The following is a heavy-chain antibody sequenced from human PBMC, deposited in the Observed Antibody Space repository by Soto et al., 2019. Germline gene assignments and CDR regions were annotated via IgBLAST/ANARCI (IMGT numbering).Heavy chain of an antibody. CDR1: GASISSGDLY. V-gene: IGHV4-30-4*01. J-gene: IGHJ3*01. Sequence: QGQLQESGPGVVRPSQTLSLTCTVSGASISSGDLYWAWIRRPPGQGLEWIGYIDCRGSTFYNPSLNRRVTMSIDMSKSPFSLNLRSVTAADTAVYYCASSPPKDDFDLWGQGTMVIVSS. CDR2: IDCRGST. CDR3: ASSPPKDDFDL. D-gene: IGHD6-6*01.